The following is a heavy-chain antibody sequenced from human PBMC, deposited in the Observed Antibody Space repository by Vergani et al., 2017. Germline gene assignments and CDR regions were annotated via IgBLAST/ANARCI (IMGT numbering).Heavy chain of an antibody. CDR1: GGRFNRHA. J-gene: IGHJ4*02. V-gene: IGHV1-69*01. CDR3: AGDPAGLSFYDS. D-gene: IGHD3-16*01. Sequence: QVILEQSGPEVKKPGSSVTVSCKASGGRFNRHAISWVRQAPGQGLEWMGGVIPILDTPNYAQNFRGRVSITADESTSTAYMELTSLTSDDTAVYFCAGDPAGLSFYDSWGQGTLITVSS. CDR2: VIPILDTP.